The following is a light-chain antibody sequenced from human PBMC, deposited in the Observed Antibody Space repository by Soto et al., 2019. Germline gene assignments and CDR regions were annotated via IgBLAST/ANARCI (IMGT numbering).Light chain of an antibody. J-gene: IGKJ4*01. CDR2: DAS. CDR3: QQRTLWPPLT. V-gene: IGKV3-11*01. Sequence: EIVLTQSPATLSLSPGERATLSCRASQSVNSFLAWYQQKPGQAPRLLIYDASNRATGIPAGFSGGGSGTDFTLTISSLEPEDSALYYCQQRTLWPPLTFGGGSNVEIK. CDR1: QSVNSF.